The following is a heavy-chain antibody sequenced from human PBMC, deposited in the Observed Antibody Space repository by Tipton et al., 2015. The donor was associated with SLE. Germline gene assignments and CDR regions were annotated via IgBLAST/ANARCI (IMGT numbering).Heavy chain of an antibody. Sequence: SLRLSCAASGFTFTSYSMNWVRQAPGKGLEWVSSITSSSSYIYYADSVKGRFTISRDNANNSLYLQMSSLRGEDTAVYYCARGRDHAYWGQGTLVTVSS. J-gene: IGHJ4*02. D-gene: IGHD2-8*01. CDR3: ARGRDHAY. CDR1: GFTFTSYS. V-gene: IGHV3-21*01. CDR2: ITSSSSYI.